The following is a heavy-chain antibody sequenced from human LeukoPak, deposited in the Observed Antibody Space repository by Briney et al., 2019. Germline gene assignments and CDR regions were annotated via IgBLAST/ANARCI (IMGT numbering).Heavy chain of an antibody. V-gene: IGHV1-69*13. CDR2: IVPIFGKP. D-gene: IGHD1-26*01. CDR3: ARDKERGARPGRFHY. Sequence: SVKVSCKTSGDTFSSYPISWVRQAPGQGLEWVGGIVPIFGKPTYAERFQGRVTITADESTSTADMELNGLTSDDTALYYCARDKERGARPGRFHYWGQGTLVTVSS. J-gene: IGHJ4*02. CDR1: GDTFSSYP.